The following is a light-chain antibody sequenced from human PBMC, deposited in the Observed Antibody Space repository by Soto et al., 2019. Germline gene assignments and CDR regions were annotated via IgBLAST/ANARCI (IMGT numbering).Light chain of an antibody. Sequence: QSVLTQPPSVSGAPGQRVTISCTGSGSNIGAGYDVHWYQQLPGTAPKLLIYGNSNRPSGVPDRFSGSKSGTSASLAITGLQAEDEADYYCQSYDNGRSAGRVFGGGTKVTVL. CDR1: GSNIGAGYD. CDR3: QSYDNGRSAGRV. CDR2: GNS. V-gene: IGLV1-40*01. J-gene: IGLJ3*02.